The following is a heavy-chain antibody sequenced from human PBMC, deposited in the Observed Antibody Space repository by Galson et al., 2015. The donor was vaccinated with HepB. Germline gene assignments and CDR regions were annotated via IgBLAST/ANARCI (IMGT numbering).Heavy chain of an antibody. CDR3: VRDDKWAFDY. D-gene: IGHD1-26*01. CDR1: GFTFSSYS. J-gene: IGHJ4*02. Sequence: SLRLSCAASGFTFSSYSMNWVRQAPGKGLEWNSYIGSSGNNIQYADSVKGRFTISRDNTRNSLYLQMDSLRGEDTAVYHCVRDDKWAFDYWGQGTLVTVSS. CDR2: IGSSGNNI. V-gene: IGHV3-48*04.